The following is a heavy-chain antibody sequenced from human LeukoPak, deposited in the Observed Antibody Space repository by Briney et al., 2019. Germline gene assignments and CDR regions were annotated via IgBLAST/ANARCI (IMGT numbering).Heavy chain of an antibody. CDR2: ISHDGSNK. Sequence: GGSLRLSCAPSGRTFSSYGMHWVRQAPGKGLEWVAVISHDGSNKYYADSVKGRFTISRDSSKNTLYLQMNSLRAEDTAVYYCAKGHYMDVWGKGTTVTVSS. CDR1: GRTFSSYG. V-gene: IGHV3-30*18. J-gene: IGHJ6*03. CDR3: AKGHYMDV.